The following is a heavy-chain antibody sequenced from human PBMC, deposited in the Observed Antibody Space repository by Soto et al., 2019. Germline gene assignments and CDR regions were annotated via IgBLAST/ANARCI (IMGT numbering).Heavy chain of an antibody. Sequence: EVQLLESGGGLVQPGGSLRLSCATSGISFSSYAMNWVRQAPGKGLEWVSIISGSGGSTYYADSVKGRFTISRDNSKNTMYRRMNSLRGEDTAIYYCGIARGGNIVVVVADNWGQGTLVTVSS. J-gene: IGHJ4*02. CDR1: GISFSSYA. CDR2: ISGSGGST. V-gene: IGHV3-23*01. CDR3: GIARGGNIVVVVADN. D-gene: IGHD2-15*01.